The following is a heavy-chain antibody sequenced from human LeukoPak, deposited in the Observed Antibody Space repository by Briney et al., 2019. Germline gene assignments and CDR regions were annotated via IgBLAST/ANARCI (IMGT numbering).Heavy chain of an antibody. CDR2: ISHDGSKK. CDR1: GFTFSNYG. J-gene: IGHJ4*01. V-gene: IGHV3-30*18. D-gene: IGHD6-13*01. CDR3: AKAGGAYSTTYYFHY. Sequence: PGGSVRLSCAVSGFTFSNYGMHWVSQAPGKGLEWVAVISHDGSKKYYEDSVKARSTISRDNSKNTLNLQMNSLRAEDTAVYYCAKAGGAYSTTYYFHYWGHGSLVSVSS.